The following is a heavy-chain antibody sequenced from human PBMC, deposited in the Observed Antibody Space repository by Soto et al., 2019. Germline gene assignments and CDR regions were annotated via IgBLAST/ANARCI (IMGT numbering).Heavy chain of an antibody. J-gene: IGHJ4*02. CDR2: ISANGGSI. V-gene: IGHV3-9*01. D-gene: IGHD2-15*01. CDR1: GFTFDDYA. CDR3: AKSGEPGVVAATSFDY. Sequence: EVQLVESGGRLVQPGKSLRLSCAASGFTFDDYAMHWVRQVPGKGLEWVSGISANGGSIRYGDSVKGRFTISRDNAKNSLFRQMNSLSAEDTALYYCAKSGEPGVVAATSFDYWGQGTLVTVSS.